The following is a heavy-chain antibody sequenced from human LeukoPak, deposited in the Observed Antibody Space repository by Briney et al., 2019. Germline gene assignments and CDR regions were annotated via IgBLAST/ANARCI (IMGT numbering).Heavy chain of an antibody. J-gene: IGHJ3*02. CDR2: ISYDGSNK. CDR3: AKDQWWNYGSNAFDI. Sequence: PGGSLRLSCAASGFTFSSYAMHWVRQAPGKGLEWVAVISYDGSNKYYADSVKGRFTISRDNSKNTLYLQMNSLRAEDTAVYYCAKDQWWNYGSNAFDIWGQGTMVTVSS. V-gene: IGHV3-30*14. D-gene: IGHD1-7*01. CDR1: GFTFSSYA.